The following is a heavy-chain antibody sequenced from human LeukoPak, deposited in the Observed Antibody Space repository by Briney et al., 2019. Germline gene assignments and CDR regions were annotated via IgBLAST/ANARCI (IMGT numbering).Heavy chain of an antibody. CDR1: GFTFSSYS. CDR3: AKDGLIRYFDWLPPYYFDY. J-gene: IGHJ4*02. Sequence: PGGSLRLSCAASGFTFSSYSMNWVRQAPGKGLEWVSYISSSSSTIYYADSVKGRFTISRDNSKNTLYLQMNSLRAEDTAVYYCAKDGLIRYFDWLPPYYFDYWGQGTLVTVSS. CDR2: ISSSSSTI. V-gene: IGHV3-48*01. D-gene: IGHD3-9*01.